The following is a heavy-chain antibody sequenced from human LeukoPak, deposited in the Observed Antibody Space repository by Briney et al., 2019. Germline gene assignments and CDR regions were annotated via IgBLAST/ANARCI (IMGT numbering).Heavy chain of an antibody. J-gene: IGHJ4*02. CDR3: ARVDTVMAYYFAL. V-gene: IGHV3-53*04. CDR1: GFTFSTNC. Sequence: GXSXRLSCAASGFTFSTNCMTWVRQAPGKGLEWVSTIYSDGTTYYSDSVMGRFTISRHNSSNPLYLQMNSLRAEDTAVYYCARVDTVMAYYFALWGQGTLVTXSS. D-gene: IGHD5-18*01. CDR2: IYSDGTT.